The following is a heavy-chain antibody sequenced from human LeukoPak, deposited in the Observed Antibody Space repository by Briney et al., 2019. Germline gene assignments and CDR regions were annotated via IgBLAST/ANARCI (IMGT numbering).Heavy chain of an antibody. CDR1: GGSISSYY. J-gene: IGHJ4*02. CDR3: ARGPVLYYYGSGSYSFFDY. CDR2: IYYSGST. V-gene: IGHV4-59*12. Sequence: SETLSLTCTVSGGSISSYYWSWIRQPPGKGLEWIGYIYYSGSTNYNPSLKSRVTISVDTSKNQFSLKLSSVTAADTAVYYCARGPVLYYYGSGSYSFFDYWGQGTLVTVSS. D-gene: IGHD3-10*01.